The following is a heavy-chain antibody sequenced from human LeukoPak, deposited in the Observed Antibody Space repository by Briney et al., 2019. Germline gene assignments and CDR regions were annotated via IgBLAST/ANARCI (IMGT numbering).Heavy chain of an antibody. CDR3: ARTIRGY. V-gene: IGHV3-7*01. J-gene: IGHJ4*02. CDR1: GFTFSNYW. Sequence: GGSLRLSCATSGFTFSNYWMSWVRQAPGKGLEWVANIKEDGSEKYYVDSVKGRFTISRDNAKNSLYLQMNSLRAEDTAVFYCARTIRGYWGQGTLVTVSS. D-gene: IGHD3-10*01. CDR2: IKEDGSEK.